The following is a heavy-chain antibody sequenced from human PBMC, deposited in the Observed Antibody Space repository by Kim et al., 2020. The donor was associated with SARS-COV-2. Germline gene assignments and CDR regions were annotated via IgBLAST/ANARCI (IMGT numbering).Heavy chain of an antibody. V-gene: IGHV3-30*02. CDR3: AKDRRTWYDWLLPNSERAFDY. Sequence: FTISRDNSKNTLYLQMNSLRAEDTAVYYCAKDRRTWYDWLLPNSERAFDYWGQGTLVTVSS. J-gene: IGHJ4*02. D-gene: IGHD3-9*01.